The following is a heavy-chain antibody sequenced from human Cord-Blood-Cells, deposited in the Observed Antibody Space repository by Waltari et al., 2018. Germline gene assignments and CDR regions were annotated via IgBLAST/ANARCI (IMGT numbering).Heavy chain of an antibody. CDR2: IIHIFGTA. V-gene: IGHV1-69*06. Sequence: SVKVSCTASGGTFSSSAISCVRRAPGQGLEWMGGIIHIFGTANYAQKFQGRVTITADNSTSTAYVELSSLRSEDTAVYYCARGTNSLPFDYWGQGTLVTVAS. CDR3: ARGTNSLPFDY. D-gene: IGHD2-8*01. CDR1: GGTFSSSA. J-gene: IGHJ4*02.